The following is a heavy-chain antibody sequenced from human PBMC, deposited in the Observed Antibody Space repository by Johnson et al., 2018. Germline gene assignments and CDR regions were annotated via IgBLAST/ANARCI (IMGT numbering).Heavy chain of an antibody. J-gene: IGHJ6*03. CDR3: ARVGGGDPDYYYYYMDG. CDR2: IRSKAYGGTT. Sequence: EVQLVESGGGLVQPGRSLRLSCTASGFTFGAYAMSWFRQAPGKGLEWVGFIRSKAYGGTTEYAASVKGRFPISRDDSKSIAYLQMTSLKTEDTAVYYWARVGGGDPDYYYYYMDGWGKGTTVTVSS. D-gene: IGHD2-21*01. V-gene: IGHV3-49*03. CDR1: GFTFGAYA.